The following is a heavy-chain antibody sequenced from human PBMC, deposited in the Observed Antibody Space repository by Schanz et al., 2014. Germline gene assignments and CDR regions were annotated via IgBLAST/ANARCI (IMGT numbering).Heavy chain of an antibody. CDR1: GFTFSSYA. Sequence: QVQLVESGGGLVKPGRSLRLSCAASGFTFSSYAMHWVRQAPGKGLEWVAVIWSDGSTKYYADSVRGRFTISRDNSKNILYLQMNSLSADDTAVFYCAKGMGYCSGGTCYDYYYYGLDVWGQGTTVTVSS. V-gene: IGHV3-33*06. D-gene: IGHD2-15*01. CDR2: IWSDGSTK. CDR3: AKGMGYCSGGTCYDYYYYGLDV. J-gene: IGHJ6*02.